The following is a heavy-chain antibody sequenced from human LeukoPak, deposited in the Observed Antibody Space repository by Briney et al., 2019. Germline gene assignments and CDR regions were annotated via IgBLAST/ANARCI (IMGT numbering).Heavy chain of an antibody. CDR3: AKDSTYDYVWGSYLDY. Sequence: PGGSLRLSCAASGFTFSDHWMHWVRQAPGKGLVWVSRIKSDGSSSTFADSVRGRFTISRDNAKNTLYLQMNSLRAEDTALYYCAKDSTYDYVWGSYLDYWGQGTLVTVSS. J-gene: IGHJ4*02. CDR2: IKSDGSSS. D-gene: IGHD3-16*01. V-gene: IGHV3-74*01. CDR1: GFTFSDHW.